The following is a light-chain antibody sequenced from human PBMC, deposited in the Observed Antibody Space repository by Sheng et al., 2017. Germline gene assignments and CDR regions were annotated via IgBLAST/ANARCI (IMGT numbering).Light chain of an antibody. CDR1: QGIDNY. CDR2: AAS. Sequence: DIQMTQSPSSLSASVGDRITITCRASQGIDNYLAWYQQKPGKVPKLLIYAASNLHSGVPSRFSGSGSGTDFTLAISSLQPEDVGIYYCHKYNSAPLTFGRWDRTVEIK. CDR3: HKYNSAPLT. V-gene: IGKV1-27*01. J-gene: IGKJ4*01.